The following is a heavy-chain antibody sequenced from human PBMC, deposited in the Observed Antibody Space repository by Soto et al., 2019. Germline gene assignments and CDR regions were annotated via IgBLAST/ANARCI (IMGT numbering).Heavy chain of an antibody. CDR3: ATDKGGTTVVTLNY. J-gene: IGHJ4*02. CDR2: FDPEDGET. V-gene: IGHV1-24*01. D-gene: IGHD4-17*01. Sequence: QVQLVQSGAEVKKPGASVKVSCKVSGYTLTELSMHWVRQAPGKGLEWMGGFDPEDGETSYAQKFQGRVTMTEVTSTDTAYMELSSLRSEDTAVYYCATDKGGTTVVTLNYWGQGTLVTVSS. CDR1: GYTLTELS.